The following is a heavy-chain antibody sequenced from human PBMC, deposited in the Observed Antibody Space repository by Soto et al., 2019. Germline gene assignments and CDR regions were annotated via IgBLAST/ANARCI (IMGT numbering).Heavy chain of an antibody. J-gene: IGHJ5*02. CDR1: GFTFSDYY. V-gene: IGHV3-11*01. CDR3: ARRVLAAQGAVLFDP. CDR2: ISSSGSTI. D-gene: IGHD2-15*01. Sequence: PGGSLRLSCAVSGFTFSDYYMSWIRQAPGKGLEWVSYISSSGSTIYYADSVKGRFTISRDNAKNSLYLQMNSLRAEDTAVYYCARRVLAAQGAVLFDPWGQGTLVTVSS.